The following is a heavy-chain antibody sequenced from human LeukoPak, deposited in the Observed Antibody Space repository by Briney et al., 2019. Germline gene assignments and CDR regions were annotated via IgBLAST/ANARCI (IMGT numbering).Heavy chain of an antibody. D-gene: IGHD3-9*01. CDR3: ARAVPDYDILTGYLAPIGAFDI. CDR1: GGSISSYY. J-gene: IGHJ3*02. Sequence: SETLSLTCTVSGGSISSYYWSWIRQPPGKGLEWIGYIYYSGSTNYNPSLKSRVTISVDTSKNQFSLKLSSVTAADTAVYYCARAVPDYDILTGYLAPIGAFDIWGQGTMVTVSS. CDR2: IYYSGST. V-gene: IGHV4-59*01.